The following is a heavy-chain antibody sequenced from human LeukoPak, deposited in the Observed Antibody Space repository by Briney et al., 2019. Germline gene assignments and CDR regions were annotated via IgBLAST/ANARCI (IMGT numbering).Heavy chain of an antibody. CDR1: GFTFSSYA. CDR2: ISGSGGST. J-gene: IGHJ4*02. D-gene: IGHD3-10*01. CDR3: AKDGDRDFYGSGSYYNCYFDY. V-gene: IGHV3-23*01. Sequence: GGSLRLSCAASGFTFSSYAMSWVRQAPGKGLEWVSAISGSGGSTYYADSVKGRFTISRDNSENTLYLQMNSLRAEDTAVYYCAKDGDRDFYGSGSYYNCYFDYWGQGTLVTVSS.